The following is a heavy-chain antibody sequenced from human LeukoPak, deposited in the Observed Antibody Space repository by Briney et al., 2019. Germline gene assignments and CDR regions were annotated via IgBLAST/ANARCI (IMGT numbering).Heavy chain of an antibody. Sequence: ASQTLSLTCTVSGYSISSGTYYWTWIRQPAGKGLEWIGRISTSGSTNYSPSLKSRVTISLDTSKNQFSLKLSSVTAADTAVFYCARFTGYCSGTSCYPNAFDIWGQGTMVTVSS. CDR3: ARFTGYCSGTSCYPNAFDI. CDR2: ISTSGST. J-gene: IGHJ3*02. V-gene: IGHV4-61*02. D-gene: IGHD2-2*01. CDR1: GYSISSGTYY.